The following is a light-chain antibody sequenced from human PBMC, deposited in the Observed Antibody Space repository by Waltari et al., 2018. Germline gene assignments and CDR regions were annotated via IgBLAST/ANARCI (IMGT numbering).Light chain of an antibody. CDR2: RRD. Sequence: QSLLTQPPSISGAPGQRVTISCSGGSSNIGRNSGNWYEQAPGTAPKLLIFRRDQRPSGVSDRFSGSKSSTSASLTITGLLSAYEADYICAAWDDSLNAWIFGGGTRLTVL. CDR1: SSNIGRNS. V-gene: IGLV1-44*01. CDR3: AAWDDSLNAWI. J-gene: IGLJ3*02.